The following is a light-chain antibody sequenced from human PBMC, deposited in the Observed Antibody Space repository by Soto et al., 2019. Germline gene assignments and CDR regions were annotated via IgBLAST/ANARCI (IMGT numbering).Light chain of an antibody. Sequence: QSALTQPPSASGSPGQSVTISCTRTSGDIGGYDYVSWYQQHPGKAPKLMICEVTKRPLGVPDRFSGSKSGNTASLTVSGLQAEDEADYYCSSYAGSINPYVFGTGTKLTVL. J-gene: IGLJ1*01. V-gene: IGLV2-8*01. CDR3: SSYAGSINPYV. CDR2: EVT. CDR1: SGDIGGYDY.